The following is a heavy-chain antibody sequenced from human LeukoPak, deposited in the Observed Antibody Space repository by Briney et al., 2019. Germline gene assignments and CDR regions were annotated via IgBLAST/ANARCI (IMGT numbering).Heavy chain of an antibody. CDR2: ISSSSSYI. Sequence: PGGSLRLSCAASGFTFTSYAMNWVRQAPGKGLEWVSSISSSSSYIYYADSVKGRFTISRDNAKNSLYLQMNSLRAEDTAVYYCAREGADSSSWWAWGQGTLVTVSS. D-gene: IGHD6-13*01. CDR1: GFTFTSYA. V-gene: IGHV3-21*01. J-gene: IGHJ5*02. CDR3: AREGADSSSWWA.